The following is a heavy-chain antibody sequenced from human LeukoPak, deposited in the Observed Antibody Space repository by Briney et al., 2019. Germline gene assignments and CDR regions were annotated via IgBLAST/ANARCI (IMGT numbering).Heavy chain of an antibody. J-gene: IGHJ4*02. Sequence: GGSLRLSCAASGFTFSHFWMSWVRQAPGKGLEWVAYIKKTGSETYYVDSVKGRFTITRDNTRNSLFLQMYSLRAEDTAVYFCAREDGYCSGGNCYSYFDSWGRGTLVTVSS. CDR1: GFTFSHFW. CDR3: AREDGYCSGGNCYSYFDS. D-gene: IGHD2-15*01. CDR2: IKKTGSET. V-gene: IGHV3-7*01.